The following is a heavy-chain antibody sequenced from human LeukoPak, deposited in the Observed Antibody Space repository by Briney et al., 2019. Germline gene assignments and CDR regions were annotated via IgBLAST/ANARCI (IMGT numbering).Heavy chain of an antibody. J-gene: IGHJ4*02. CDR3: ASGPVVGATSLNY. Sequence: ASVKVSCKASGYIFTGYYIHWVRQAPGQGLEWMGWINPNSGGTNYGRVTMTRDTSISTAYMELRSLRSDDTALYYCASGPVVGATSLNYWGQGTLVTVSS. D-gene: IGHD1-26*01. V-gene: IGHV1-2*02. CDR1: GYIFTGYY. CDR2: INPNSGGT.